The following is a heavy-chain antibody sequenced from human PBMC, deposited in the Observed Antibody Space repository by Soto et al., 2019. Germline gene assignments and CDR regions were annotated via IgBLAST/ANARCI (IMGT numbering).Heavy chain of an antibody. CDR3: ARGENASYDSSGYYWGAFAI. V-gene: IGHV4-30-2*01. D-gene: IGHD3-22*01. Sequence: QLQLQESGSGLVKPSQTLSLTCAVSGGSISSGGYSWSWIRQPPGKGLEGIGYIYHSGSTYYNPSLKSRVAISVDRSKNQFSLKLSSVTAADTAVYYCARGENASYDSSGYYWGAFAIWGQGTMVTVSS. J-gene: IGHJ3*02. CDR1: GGSISSGGYS. CDR2: IYHSGST.